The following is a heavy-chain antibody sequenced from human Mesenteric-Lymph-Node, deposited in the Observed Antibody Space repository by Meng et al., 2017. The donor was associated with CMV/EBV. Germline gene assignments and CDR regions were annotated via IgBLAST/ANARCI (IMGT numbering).Heavy chain of an antibody. Sequence: GESLKISCAASGFTFSDYYMSWIRQAPGKGLEWVSYISSSGSTIYYADSVKGRFTMSRDNAKNSLYLEMNSLRPEDTALYYCAKGMGSTVLGSYGMNVWGQGTTVTVSS. J-gene: IGHJ6*02. CDR1: GFTFSDYY. CDR2: ISSSGSTI. CDR3: AKGMGSTVLGSYGMNV. V-gene: IGHV3-11*01. D-gene: IGHD4-11*01.